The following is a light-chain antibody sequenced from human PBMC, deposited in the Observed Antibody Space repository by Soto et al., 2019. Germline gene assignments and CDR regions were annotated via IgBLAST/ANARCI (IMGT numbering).Light chain of an antibody. CDR1: QSITMW. CDR3: QQYHSYPRT. J-gene: IGKJ2*02. V-gene: IGKV1-5*03. Sequence: DLQMTQSPSTLSASVGDRVTITCRPSQSITMWLAWYQQKPGKAPKVLIYKASSLESGVPSRFSGSGSGTEFTLTISSLQPDDSATYYCQQYHSYPRTFGQGTKLEIK. CDR2: KAS.